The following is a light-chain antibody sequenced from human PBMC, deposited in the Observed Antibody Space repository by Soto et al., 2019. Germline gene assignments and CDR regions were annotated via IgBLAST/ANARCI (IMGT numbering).Light chain of an antibody. CDR1: QTVSSN. J-gene: IGKJ1*01. CDR3: QKYNVWPPWT. Sequence: EIVMTQSPATLSVSPGERATLSCRASQTVSSNLAWYQQKLGQAPRLLIYGASNRATGVPARFSGSGSGTEFTLTISRLQSEDFAVYYCQKYNVWPPWTFGQGTKVDI. V-gene: IGKV3-15*01. CDR2: GAS.